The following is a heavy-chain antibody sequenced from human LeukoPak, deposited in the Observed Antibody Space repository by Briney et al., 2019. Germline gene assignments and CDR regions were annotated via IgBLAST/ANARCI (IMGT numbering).Heavy chain of an antibody. CDR2: IIPIFSTS. D-gene: IGHD2-15*01. V-gene: IGHV1-69*06. Sequence: ASVKLSCKASGGTFNNYGISWVRQAPGQGLEWMGRIIPIFSTSNYADKFQDRVTITADKYTSTAYMELSSLRSEDTAFYYCARDRYFGAATISRLDYWGQGTLVTVSS. CDR3: ARDRYFGAATISRLDY. J-gene: IGHJ4*02. CDR1: GGTFNNYG.